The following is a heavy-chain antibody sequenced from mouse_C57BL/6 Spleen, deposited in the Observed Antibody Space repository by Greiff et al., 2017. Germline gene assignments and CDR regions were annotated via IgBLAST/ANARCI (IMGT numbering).Heavy chain of an antibody. D-gene: IGHD4-1*01. CDR3: ARNWDGGDY. V-gene: IGHV5-4*03. Sequence: EVKVVESGGGLVKPGGSLKLSCAASGFTFSSYAMSWVRQTPEKRLEWVATISDGGSYTYYPDNVKGRFTISRDNAKNNLYLQMSHLKSEDTAMYYCARNWDGGDYWGQGTTLTVSS. J-gene: IGHJ2*01. CDR2: ISDGGSYT. CDR1: GFTFSSYA.